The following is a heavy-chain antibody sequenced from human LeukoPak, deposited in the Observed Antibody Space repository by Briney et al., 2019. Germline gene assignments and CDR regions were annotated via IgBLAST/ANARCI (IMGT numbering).Heavy chain of an antibody. CDR3: ARVGTTVTTLSWFDP. Sequence: ASVKVSCKASGYTFTGYHMHWVRQAPGQGLEWMGWIYPNSGGTNFTQTFQGRVTMTRDTSISTAYMELSRLRTDDTAVYFCARVGTTVTTLSWFDPWGQGTLVAVSS. V-gene: IGHV1-2*02. J-gene: IGHJ5*02. CDR2: IYPNSGGT. CDR1: GYTFTGYH. D-gene: IGHD4-17*01.